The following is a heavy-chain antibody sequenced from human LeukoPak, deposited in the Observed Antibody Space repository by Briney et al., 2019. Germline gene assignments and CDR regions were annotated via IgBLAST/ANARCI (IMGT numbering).Heavy chain of an antibody. J-gene: IGHJ4*02. CDR1: GFTFSSYS. Sequence: GGSLRLSCAASGFTFSSYSMNWVRQAPGKGLEWVSYISSSSTIYHADSVKGRFTISRDNAKNSLYLQMNSLRAEDTAVYYCARTHSSSWYAERGDLDYWGQGTLVTVSS. D-gene: IGHD6-13*01. CDR2: ISSSSTI. CDR3: ARTHSSSWYAERGDLDY. V-gene: IGHV3-48*01.